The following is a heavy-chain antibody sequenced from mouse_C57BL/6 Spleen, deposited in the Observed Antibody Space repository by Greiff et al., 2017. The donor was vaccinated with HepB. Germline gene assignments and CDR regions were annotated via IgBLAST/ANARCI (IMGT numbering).Heavy chain of an antibody. D-gene: IGHD1-1*01. CDR2: IDPNSGGT. Sequence: QVQLQQPGAELVKPGASVKLSCKASGYTFTSYWMHWVKQRPGRGLEWIGRIDPNSGGTKYNEKFKSKATLTVDKPSITAYMQLSSLTSEDSAVYYCARSDITTVVEGYFDVWGTGTTVTVSS. CDR3: ARSDITTVVEGYFDV. J-gene: IGHJ1*03. CDR1: GYTFTSYW. V-gene: IGHV1-72*01.